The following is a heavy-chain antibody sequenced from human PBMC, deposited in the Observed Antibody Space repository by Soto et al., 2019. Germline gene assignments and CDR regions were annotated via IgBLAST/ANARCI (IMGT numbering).Heavy chain of an antibody. CDR1: GGSISSSSYY. CDR2: IYYSGST. J-gene: IGHJ5*02. D-gene: IGHD4-4*01. CDR3: VRRGISNYGGGNWFDP. V-gene: IGHV4-39*01. Sequence: SETLSLTCTVSGGSISSSSYYWGWIRQPPGKGLEWIGSIYYSGSTYYNPSLKSRVTISVDTSKNQFSLKLSSVTAADTAVYYCVRRGISNYGGGNWFDPWGQGTLVTVS.